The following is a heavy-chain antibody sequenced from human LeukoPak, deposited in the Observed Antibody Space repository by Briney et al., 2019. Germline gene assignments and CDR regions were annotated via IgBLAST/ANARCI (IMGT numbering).Heavy chain of an antibody. CDR3: ARSQDENYYYYGMDV. CDR2: IIPIFGTA. Sequence: SVKVSCKASGGTFSSYAISWVRQAPGQGLEWMGGIIPIFGTANYAQKFQGRVTITADESTSTAYMELSSLRSEDTAVYYCARSQDENYYYYGMDVWGQGTTATVSS. CDR1: GGTFSSYA. V-gene: IGHV1-69*01. J-gene: IGHJ6*02. D-gene: IGHD2-15*01.